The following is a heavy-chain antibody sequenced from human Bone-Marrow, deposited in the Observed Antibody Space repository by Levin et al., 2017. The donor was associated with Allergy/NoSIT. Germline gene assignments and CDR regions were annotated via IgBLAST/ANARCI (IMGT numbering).Heavy chain of an antibody. V-gene: IGHV4-30-4*01. CDR2: IYYSGST. CDR1: GGSISSGDYY. CDR3: AREVVVVVAARLDAFDI. J-gene: IGHJ3*02. D-gene: IGHD2-15*01. Sequence: SETLSLTCTVSGGSISSGDYYWSWIRQPPGKGLEWIGYIYYSGSTYYNPSLKSRVTISVDTSKNQFSLKLSSVTAADTAVYYCAREVVVVVAARLDAFDIWGQGTMVTVSS.